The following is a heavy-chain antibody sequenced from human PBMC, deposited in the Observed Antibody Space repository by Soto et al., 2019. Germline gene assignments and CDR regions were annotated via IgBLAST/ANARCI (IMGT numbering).Heavy chain of an antibody. Sequence: GGSLRLSCAASGFSFSSYSMNWVRQAPGKGLEWVSSISSSASHINYADSVKGRFTISRDNAKKSLYLQMNSLRAEDTAVYYCARGYTGYCSGGTCYWFAPWGQGTLVTVSS. CDR2: ISSSASHI. CDR3: ARGYTGYCSGGTCYWFAP. D-gene: IGHD2-15*01. V-gene: IGHV3-21*01. J-gene: IGHJ5*02. CDR1: GFSFSSYS.